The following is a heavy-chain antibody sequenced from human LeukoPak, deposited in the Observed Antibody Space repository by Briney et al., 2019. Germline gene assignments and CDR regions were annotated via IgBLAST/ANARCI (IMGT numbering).Heavy chain of an antibody. CDR1: GGTFSSYA. J-gene: IGHJ6*03. CDR2: IIPIFGTA. Sequence: GASVKVSCKASGGTFSSYAISWVRQATGQGLEWMGGIIPIFGTANYAQKFQGRVTITADKSTSTAYMELSSLRSEDTAVYYCARGWRIVGATYYYYYMDVWGKGTTVTVSS. CDR3: ARGWRIVGATYYYYYMDV. D-gene: IGHD1-26*01. V-gene: IGHV1-69*06.